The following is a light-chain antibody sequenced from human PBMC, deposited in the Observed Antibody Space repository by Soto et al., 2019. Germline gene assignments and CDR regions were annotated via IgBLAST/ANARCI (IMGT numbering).Light chain of an antibody. CDR3: QQYYNWPPLT. Sequence: EILMTQSPATLSVSPGERATLSCRASQNVGSHVAWCQQKPGQAPRLFIYGASTRATGIPARFSGSGSGTEFTLTISSLQSEDFAIYYCQQYYNWPPLTFGGGTKVEIQ. V-gene: IGKV3-15*01. CDR2: GAS. J-gene: IGKJ4*01. CDR1: QNVGSH.